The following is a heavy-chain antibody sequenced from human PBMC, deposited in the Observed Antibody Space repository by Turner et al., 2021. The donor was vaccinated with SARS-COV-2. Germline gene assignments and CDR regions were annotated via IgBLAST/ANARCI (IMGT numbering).Heavy chain of an antibody. J-gene: IGHJ4*02. V-gene: IGHV1-69*04. CDR1: GYTLTELS. Sequence: QVQLVQSGAEVKKPGASVKVSCKVSGYTLTELSMHWVRQAPGKGLEWMGRIIPIVGVANYAQKFQGRVTITADKSTSTAYMELSSLRSEDTAVYHCARINSGGFDYWGQGTLVTVSS. CDR3: ARINSGGFDY. D-gene: IGHD3-10*01. CDR2: IIPIVGVA.